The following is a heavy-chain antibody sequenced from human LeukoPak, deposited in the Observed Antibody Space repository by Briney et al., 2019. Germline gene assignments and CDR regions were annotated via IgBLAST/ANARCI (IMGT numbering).Heavy chain of an antibody. D-gene: IGHD4-17*01. CDR2: MKPNSGNT. V-gene: IGHV1-8*01. Sequence: ASVKVSCKPSGYTFTSYDINWVRQAPGQGLEWMGWMKPNSGNTGYAQQFQRKVTMTRNSTISTASMELSSLRSDDTAVYYCARGRRDYGDYYYYGMDVGGEGTTVTVSS. J-gene: IGHJ6*04. CDR1: GYTFTSYD. CDR3: ARGRRDYGDYYYYGMDV.